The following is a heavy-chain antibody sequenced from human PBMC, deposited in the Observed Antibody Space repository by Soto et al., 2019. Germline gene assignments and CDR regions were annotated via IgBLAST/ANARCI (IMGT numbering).Heavy chain of an antibody. Sequence: EVQLVESGGGLVQPGGSLRLSCAASGFTFSSYEMNWVRQAPGKGLEWVSYISSSCSTIYYAVSVKGRFTISRDNAKNSLYLQMNSLRAEDTAVYYCASWSSGGDYWGQGTLVTVSS. CDR1: GFTFSSYE. V-gene: IGHV3-48*03. J-gene: IGHJ4*02. D-gene: IGHD6-19*01. CDR2: ISSSCSTI. CDR3: ASWSSGGDY.